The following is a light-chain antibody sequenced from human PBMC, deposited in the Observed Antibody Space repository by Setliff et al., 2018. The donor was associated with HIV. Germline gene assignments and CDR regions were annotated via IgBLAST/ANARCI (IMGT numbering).Light chain of an antibody. CDR2: EGS. CDR1: SSNVGRYNL. J-gene: IGLJ1*01. CDR3: CSYAGSSTCV. V-gene: IGLV2-23*01. Sequence: QSALTQPASVSGSPGQSITVSCTGTSSNVGRYNLVSWYQQHPGKAPKLMIYEGSKRPSGVSNRCSGSKSGNTASLTISGLQAEDEADYYCCSYAGSSTCVCGTGTRSPS.